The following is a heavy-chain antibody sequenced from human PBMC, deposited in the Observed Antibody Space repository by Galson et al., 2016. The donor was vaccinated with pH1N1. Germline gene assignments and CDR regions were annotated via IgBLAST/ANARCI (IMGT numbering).Heavy chain of an antibody. CDR1: GYTFTSFY. D-gene: IGHD3-3*01. J-gene: IGHJ4*02. Sequence: SVKVSCKASGYTFTSFYIHWVRQAPGQGLEWMGRINPNRGDSNFAQKFQGRVAMTSDTSISTAYMELSSLRSDDTAFYYCAKASDLSAYDLDYFEYWGQGTLVTVSS. CDR2: INPNRGDS. CDR3: AKASDLSAYDLDYFEY. V-gene: IGHV1-2*06.